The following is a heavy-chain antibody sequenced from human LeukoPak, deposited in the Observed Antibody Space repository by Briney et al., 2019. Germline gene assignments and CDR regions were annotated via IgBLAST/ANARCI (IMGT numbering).Heavy chain of an antibody. CDR2: INHSGST. J-gene: IGHJ4*02. Sequence: PSETLSLTCAVYGGSFSGYYWSWIRQPPGKGLEWIGEINHSGSTNYNPSLKSRVTISVDTSKNQFSLKLSSVTAADTAVYYRARGSTDGYSVSDYWGQGTLVTVSS. CDR1: GGSFSGYY. CDR3: ARGSTDGYSVSDY. D-gene: IGHD5-24*01. V-gene: IGHV4-34*01.